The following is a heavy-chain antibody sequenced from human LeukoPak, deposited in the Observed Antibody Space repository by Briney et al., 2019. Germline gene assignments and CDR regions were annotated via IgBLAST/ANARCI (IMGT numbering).Heavy chain of an antibody. CDR1: GGSISSYY. Sequence: PSETLSLTCTVSGGSISSYYWSWIRQPPGKGLEWIGYIYYSGSTNYNPSLKSRVTISIDTSKNQFSLKLSSVTAADTAVYYCARDSITNWNWGYNWFDPWGQGTLVTVSS. CDR2: IYYSGST. J-gene: IGHJ5*02. V-gene: IGHV4-59*01. D-gene: IGHD1-7*01. CDR3: ARDSITNWNWGYNWFDP.